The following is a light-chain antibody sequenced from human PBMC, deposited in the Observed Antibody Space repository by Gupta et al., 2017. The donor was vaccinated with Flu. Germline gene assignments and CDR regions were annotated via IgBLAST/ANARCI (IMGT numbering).Light chain of an antibody. Sequence: LSLSPGERATLSCRASQTLAGSYLAWYQQQPGQAPRLLIYGASTSVTGIPDRFIGSGSGTYFTLTISRREPEDFAVYYCQQYGTSPAYTFGQGTKLEI. V-gene: IGKV3-20*01. J-gene: IGKJ2*01. CDR3: QQYGTSPAYT. CDR1: QTLAGSY. CDR2: GAS.